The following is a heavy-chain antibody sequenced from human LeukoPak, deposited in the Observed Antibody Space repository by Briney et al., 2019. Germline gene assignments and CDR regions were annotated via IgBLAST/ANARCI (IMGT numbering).Heavy chain of an antibody. CDR2: ISGSCGST. CDR3: AKRGVVIRVILVGFHKEAYYFDS. CDR1: GFTLSNYG. Sequence: GGSLRLSCAVSGFTLSNYGMSWVRQAPGKGLEWVAGISGSCGSTNYADSVKGRFTISRDNPKNTLYLQMNSLRAEDTAVYFCAKRGVVIRVILVGFHKEAYYFDSWGQGALVIVSS. J-gene: IGHJ4*02. D-gene: IGHD3-22*01. V-gene: IGHV3-23*01.